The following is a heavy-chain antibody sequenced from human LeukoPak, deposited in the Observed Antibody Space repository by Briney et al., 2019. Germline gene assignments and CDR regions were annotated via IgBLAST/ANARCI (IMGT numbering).Heavy chain of an antibody. Sequence: EASVKVSFKASGGTFNSYAISWVRQAPGQGLEWMGRIIPILGIANYAQKFQGRVTITVDKSTSTAYMELSSLRSEDTAVYYCAREYYDYFWGSYRYPPNWFDPWGQGTLVTVSS. CDR3: AREYYDYFWGSYRYPPNWFDP. CDR2: IIPILGIA. V-gene: IGHV1-69*04. J-gene: IGHJ5*02. CDR1: GGTFNSYA. D-gene: IGHD3-16*02.